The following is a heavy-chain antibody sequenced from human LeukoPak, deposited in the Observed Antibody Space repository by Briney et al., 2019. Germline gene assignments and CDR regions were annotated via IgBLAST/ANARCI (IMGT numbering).Heavy chain of an antibody. CDR2: IKSDGST. D-gene: IGHD3-22*01. CDR3: ARAPSEIGGYYPEYFRH. J-gene: IGHJ1*01. CDR1: GFTFSTYW. V-gene: IGHV3-74*01. Sequence: GGSRRLSCAASGFTFSTYWMHWVRQAPGKGLVWVSRIKSDGSTNYADSVKGRFTISRDNAKNTVSLQMNSLRPEDTGVYYCARAPSEIGGYYPEYFRHWGQGTLVTVSS.